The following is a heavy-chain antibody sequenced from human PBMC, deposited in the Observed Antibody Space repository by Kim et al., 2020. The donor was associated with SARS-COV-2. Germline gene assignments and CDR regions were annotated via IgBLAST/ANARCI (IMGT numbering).Heavy chain of an antibody. Sequence: YADSLKGRFTTSRDNAKNSLYLQMNSLRAEDTAVYYCARGGTWNYYGMDVWGQGTTVTVSS. V-gene: IGHV3-48*03. CDR3: ARGGTWNYYGMDV. D-gene: IGHD1-1*01. J-gene: IGHJ6*02.